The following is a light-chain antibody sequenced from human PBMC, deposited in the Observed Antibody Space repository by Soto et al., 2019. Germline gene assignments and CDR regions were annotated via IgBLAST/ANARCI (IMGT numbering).Light chain of an antibody. Sequence: QSALTQPPSASGSPGQSVTISCTGTSRDVGGNNRVSWYQQHPGKAPKLLIHEVNKRPSGVPDRFSGSKSANTASLTVSGLQAEDEADYYCSSSAGSDVVFGGGTKLTVL. CDR2: EVN. CDR1: SRDVGGNNR. J-gene: IGLJ2*01. CDR3: SSSAGSDVV. V-gene: IGLV2-8*01.